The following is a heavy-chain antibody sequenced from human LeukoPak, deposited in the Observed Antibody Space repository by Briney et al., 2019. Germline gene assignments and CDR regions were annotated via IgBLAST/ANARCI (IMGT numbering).Heavy chain of an antibody. Sequence: GGSLRLSCSASGFTFSYYAMHWVRQAPGKGLEWVSLISGDGGSTFYADSVKGRFTISRDNSKNSLYLQMNSLRSDDTALYYCARESESSGWYDYWGQGTLVTVSS. J-gene: IGHJ4*02. CDR2: ISGDGGST. CDR3: ARESESSGWYDY. CDR1: GFTFSYYA. V-gene: IGHV3-43*02. D-gene: IGHD6-19*01.